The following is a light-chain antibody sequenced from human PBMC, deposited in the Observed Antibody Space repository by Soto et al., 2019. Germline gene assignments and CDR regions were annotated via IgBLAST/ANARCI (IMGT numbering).Light chain of an antibody. Sequence: DIVMTQSPLSLPVTPGQPASISCKASQSLLHSDGKTYLYWYLQKSGQPPQLLIYEVSNRFSGVPDRFSGSGSGTDFFTLKISRVEAEDVGVYYCMQSTQLWTFGQGTKVEIK. CDR1: QSLLHSDGKTY. V-gene: IGKV2D-29*01. J-gene: IGKJ1*01. CDR3: MQSTQLWT. CDR2: EVS.